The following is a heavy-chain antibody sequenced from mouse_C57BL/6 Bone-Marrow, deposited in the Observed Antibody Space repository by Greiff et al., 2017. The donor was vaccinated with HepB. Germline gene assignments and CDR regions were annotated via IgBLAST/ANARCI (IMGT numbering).Heavy chain of an antibody. Sequence: EVHLVESGGGLVKPGGSLKLSCAASGFTFSDYGMHWVRQAPEKGLEWVAYISSGSSTIYYADTVKGRFTISRDNAKNTLFLQMTSLRSEDTAMYYCARRLRRGAMDYWVQGTSVTVSS. CDR3: ARRLRRGAMDY. J-gene: IGHJ4*01. CDR2: ISSGSSTI. V-gene: IGHV5-17*01. CDR1: GFTFSDYG. D-gene: IGHD2-4*01.